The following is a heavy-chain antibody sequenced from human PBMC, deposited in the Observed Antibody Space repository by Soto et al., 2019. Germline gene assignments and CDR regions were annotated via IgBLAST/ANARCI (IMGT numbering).Heavy chain of an antibody. D-gene: IGHD1-26*01. CDR1: GDSVSSNSAA. J-gene: IGHJ4*01. Sequence: QTLSLTCAISGDSVSSNSAAWNWIRQSPSRGLECLGRTYYRSKWYNDYAVSVKSRITINPDTSKNQFSLQLNSVTPEDTAVYYGARDKGSIVGATMFDYWGQGTLVTVPQ. V-gene: IGHV6-1*01. CDR2: TYYRSKWYN. CDR3: ARDKGSIVGATMFDY.